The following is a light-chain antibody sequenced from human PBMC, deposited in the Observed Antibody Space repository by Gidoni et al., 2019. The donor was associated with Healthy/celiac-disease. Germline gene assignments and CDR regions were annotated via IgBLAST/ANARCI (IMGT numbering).Light chain of an antibody. Sequence: DIQMTPSPSSLSASVGDRVTITCRASQSSSSYLNWYQQKPGKAPKLLIYAASSLQSGVPARFSGSGSGTDFTLTISSLQPEDFATYYCQQSDSTPLTFGGGTKVEIK. CDR1: QSSSSY. V-gene: IGKV1-39*01. J-gene: IGKJ4*01. CDR2: AAS. CDR3: QQSDSTPLT.